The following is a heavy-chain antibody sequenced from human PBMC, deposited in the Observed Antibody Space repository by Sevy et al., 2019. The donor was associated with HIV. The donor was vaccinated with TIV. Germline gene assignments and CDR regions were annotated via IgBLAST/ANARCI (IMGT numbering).Heavy chain of an antibody. V-gene: IGHV2-5*02. CDR2: ICWDDDQ. CDR1: GFSLSAGGVG. D-gene: IGHD2-15*01. J-gene: IGHJ4*02. Sequence: SGPTLVKPTQTLTLTCTFSGFSLSAGGVGVGWIRQPPGRAQEFLAVICWDDDQRYNPTLRNRLTITKDTSKKQVVLTMTNMDPVDTATYYCALNGGGSPKYYFDVWVKGTLVTVSS. CDR3: ALNGGGSPKYYFDV.